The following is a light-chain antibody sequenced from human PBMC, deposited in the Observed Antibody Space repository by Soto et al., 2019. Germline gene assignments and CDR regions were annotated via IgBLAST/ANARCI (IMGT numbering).Light chain of an antibody. J-gene: IGKJ4*01. V-gene: IGKV3-20*01. CDR3: QRYGTFPLS. Sequence: EILLTQSPGTLSLSPGDRATLSCRASQSLGNTFLAWYQQKSGQSPRLLISGASDRGTDIPDRFSGSGSVEDFTLTISRLEREDFAVYFWQRYGTFPLSVGGGTKVEIK. CDR1: QSLGNTF. CDR2: GAS.